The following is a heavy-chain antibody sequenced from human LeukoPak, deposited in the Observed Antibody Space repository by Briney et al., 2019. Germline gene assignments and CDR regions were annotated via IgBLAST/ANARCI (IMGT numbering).Heavy chain of an antibody. D-gene: IGHD3-10*01. CDR3: STLGKAPRDCDH. CDR2: SRDKGNSYTT. CDR1: GFIFSDHY. J-gene: IGHJ4*02. Sequence: PGGSLRLSCAASGFIFSDHYIDWVRQAPGKGLEWVGRSRDKGNSYTTAYAASVRGRFTISRDDSKNSVYLQMNNLKIEDTAVYYCSTLGKAPRDCDHWGEGTLDTVSS. V-gene: IGHV3-72*01.